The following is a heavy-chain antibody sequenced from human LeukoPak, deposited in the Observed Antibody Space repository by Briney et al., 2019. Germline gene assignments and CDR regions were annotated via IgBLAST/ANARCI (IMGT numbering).Heavy chain of an antibody. Sequence: GGSLRLSCAASGFTFSTYGMSWVRQAPGKGLEWVSAISGSGSAYYADSVKGRFTISRDNSKNTLYLQMNSLRAEDTAVYYCARTYRDAFDIWGQGTMDTVSS. D-gene: IGHD1-14*01. CDR1: GFTFSTYG. J-gene: IGHJ3*02. CDR3: ARTYRDAFDI. CDR2: ISGSGSA. V-gene: IGHV3-23*01.